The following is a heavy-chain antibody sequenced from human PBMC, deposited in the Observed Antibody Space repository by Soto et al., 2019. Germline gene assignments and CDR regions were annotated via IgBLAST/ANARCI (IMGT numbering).Heavy chain of an antibody. V-gene: IGHV3-15*01. J-gene: IGHJ4*02. CDR3: TTDDPINKY. Sequence: GGSLRLSCAASGFTFSNAWMSWVRQAPGKGLEWVGRIKSYTNGGTTDYAAPVKGRFAISRDDSKNTLYLQVNSLKTEDAGVYYCTTDDPINKYWGQGTLVTVSS. CDR1: GFTFSNAW. CDR2: IKSYTNGGTT.